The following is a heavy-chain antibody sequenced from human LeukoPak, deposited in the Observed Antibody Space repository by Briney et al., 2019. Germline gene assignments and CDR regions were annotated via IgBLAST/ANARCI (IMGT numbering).Heavy chain of an antibody. J-gene: IGHJ4*02. D-gene: IGHD3-22*01. CDR2: INPNSGGT. CDR1: GYTFTGYY. Sequence: ASVKVSCKASGYTFTGYYMHWVRQAPGQGLEWMGWINPNSGGTNYAQKFQGWVTMTRDTSISTAYMELSRLRSDDTAVYYCARSSNYYDSSGYNYFDYWGQGTLVTVSS. V-gene: IGHV1-2*04. CDR3: ARSSNYYDSSGYNYFDY.